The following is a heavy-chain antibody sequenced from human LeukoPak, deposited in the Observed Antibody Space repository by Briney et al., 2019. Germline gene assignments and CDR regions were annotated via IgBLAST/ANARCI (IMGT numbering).Heavy chain of an antibody. CDR3: AKDSYSGSYYTFDY. Sequence: PGGSLRLSCAASGFTFSSYAMHWVRQAPGKGLEWVAVISYDGSNKYYADSVKGRFTISRDNAKNSLYLQMNSLRAEDTALYYCAKDSYSGSYYTFDYWGQGTLVTVSS. CDR2: ISYDGSNK. CDR1: GFTFSSYA. D-gene: IGHD1-26*01. V-gene: IGHV3-30-3*01. J-gene: IGHJ4*02.